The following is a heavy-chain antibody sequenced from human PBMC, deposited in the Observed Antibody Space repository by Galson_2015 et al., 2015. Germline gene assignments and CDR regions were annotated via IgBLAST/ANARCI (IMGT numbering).Heavy chain of an antibody. Sequence: ETLSLTCAVSGGSISSSNWWSWVRQPPGKGLEWIGEIYHSGSTNYNPSLKSRVTISVDKSKNQFSLKLSSVTAADTAVYYCAREEGAGATYFDYWGQGTLVTVSS. CDR2: IYHSGST. CDR3: AREEGAGATYFDY. V-gene: IGHV4-4*02. CDR1: GGSISSSNW. D-gene: IGHD1-26*01. J-gene: IGHJ4*02.